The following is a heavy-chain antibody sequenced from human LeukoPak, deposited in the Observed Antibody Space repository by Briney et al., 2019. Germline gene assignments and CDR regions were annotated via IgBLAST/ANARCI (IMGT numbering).Heavy chain of an antibody. V-gene: IGHV3-66*02. D-gene: IGHD6-6*01. CDR2: IYSGGST. CDR3: ARSRSSSSRYFDY. CDR1: GFTVSSNY. Sequence: GGSLRLSCAASGFTVSSNYMSWVRQAPGKGLEWVSVIYSGGSTYYADSVKGRFTISRDNSKNMLYLQMNSLRAEDTAVYYCARSRSSSSRYFDYWGQGTLVTVSS. J-gene: IGHJ4*02.